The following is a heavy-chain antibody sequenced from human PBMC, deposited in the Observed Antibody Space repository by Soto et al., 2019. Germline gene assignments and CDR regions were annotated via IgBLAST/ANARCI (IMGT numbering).Heavy chain of an antibody. Sequence: LRLSCAASGFTSSSYWMYWVRQAPGKGLVWVSRIKTDGSITSYADSVKGRFTVSRDNARDTLYLHMNSLRAEDTAVYYCAKDASSVPEYWGQGTLVTVSS. D-gene: IGHD1-26*01. V-gene: IGHV3-74*01. J-gene: IGHJ4*02. CDR3: AKDASSVPEY. CDR2: IKTDGSIT. CDR1: GFTSSSYW.